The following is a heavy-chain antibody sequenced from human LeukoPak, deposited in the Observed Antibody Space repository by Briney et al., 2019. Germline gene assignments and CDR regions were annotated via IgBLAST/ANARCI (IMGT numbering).Heavy chain of an antibody. Sequence: ASVNVSCKAPGYTFTGYYMHWVRQPPGQGLEWMGWINPNSGGTNYAQKFQGRVTMTRDTSISTAYMELSRLRSDDTAVYYCARIPRRYSSGWFNPYFDYWGQGTLVTVSS. CDR1: GYTFTGYY. CDR3: ARIPRRYSSGWFNPYFDY. J-gene: IGHJ4*02. D-gene: IGHD6-19*01. V-gene: IGHV1-2*02. CDR2: INPNSGGT.